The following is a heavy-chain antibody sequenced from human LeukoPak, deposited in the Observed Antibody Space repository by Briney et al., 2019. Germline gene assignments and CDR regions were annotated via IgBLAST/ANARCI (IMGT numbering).Heavy chain of an antibody. J-gene: IGHJ4*02. CDR3: AKDIEVIAAAGKDY. Sequence: GGSLRLSCAASGFTFSSYAMSWVRQAPGKGLEWVSTISGSGGSTYYADSVKGRFTISRDNSKNTLYLQMNSLRAEDTAVYYCAKDIEVIAAAGKDYWGQGTLVTVSS. V-gene: IGHV3-23*01. D-gene: IGHD6-13*01. CDR2: ISGSGGST. CDR1: GFTFSSYA.